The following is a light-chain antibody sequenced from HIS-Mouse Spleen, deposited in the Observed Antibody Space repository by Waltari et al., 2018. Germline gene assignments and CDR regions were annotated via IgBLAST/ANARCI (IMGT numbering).Light chain of an antibody. CDR2: SKSDSET. V-gene: IGLV5-45*03. CDR3: MIWHSSARV. J-gene: IGLJ3*02. Sequence: QAVLTQPSSLSASPGASASLTCTLRSGINVGTYRIYWYQQKPGSPPQYLLRSKSDSETQEGSGVPSRFSGSKDASANAGILLISGLQSEDEADYYCMIWHSSARVFGGGTKLTVL. CDR1: SGINVGTYR.